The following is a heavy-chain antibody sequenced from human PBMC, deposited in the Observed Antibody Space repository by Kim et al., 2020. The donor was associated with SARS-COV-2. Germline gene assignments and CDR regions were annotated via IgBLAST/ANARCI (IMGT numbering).Heavy chain of an antibody. CDR2: IWFDGRKK. CDR3: AKGPPREYTSSSGYYYYGMDG. J-gene: IGHJ6*02. Sequence: GGSLRLSCAASGFSFSSYAMSWVRLAPGKGLEWVAFIWFDGRKKYFADSVKGRFSISRDNFKNTLYLQMNSLRAEDTAVYYCAKGPPREYTSSSGYYYYGMDGWGQGTTVTVSS. D-gene: IGHD6-6*01. CDR1: GFSFSSYA. V-gene: IGHV3-30*02.